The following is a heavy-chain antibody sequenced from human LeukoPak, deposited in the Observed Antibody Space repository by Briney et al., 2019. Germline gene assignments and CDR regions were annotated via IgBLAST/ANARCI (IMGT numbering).Heavy chain of an antibody. J-gene: IGHJ4*02. CDR2: IYYSGST. D-gene: IGHD3-3*01. CDR3: ARGGLRFLEWFDY. V-gene: IGHV4-30-4*08. Sequence: PSETLSLTCTVSGGSISSGDYYWSWIRQPPGKGLEWIGYIYYSGSTYYNPSLKSRVTISVDTSKNQFSLKLSSVTAADTAVYYCARGGLRFLEWFDYWGQGTLATVSS. CDR1: GGSISSGDYY.